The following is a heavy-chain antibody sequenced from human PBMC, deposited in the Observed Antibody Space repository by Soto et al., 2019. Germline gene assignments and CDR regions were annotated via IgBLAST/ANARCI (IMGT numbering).Heavy chain of an antibody. V-gene: IGHV4-59*01. D-gene: IGHD6-13*01. CDR1: GGSISSYY. CDR2: IYYSGST. Sequence: SETLSLTCTVSGGSISSYYWSWIRQPPGKGLEWIGYIYYSGSTNYNPSLKSRVTISVDTSKNQFSLKLSSVTAADTAVYYCARDRAQGAAGRFDPWGQGTLVTVS. J-gene: IGHJ5*02. CDR3: ARDRAQGAAGRFDP.